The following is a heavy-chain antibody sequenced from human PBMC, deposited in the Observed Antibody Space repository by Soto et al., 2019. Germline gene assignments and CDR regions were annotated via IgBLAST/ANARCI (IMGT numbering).Heavy chain of an antibody. V-gene: IGHV4-34*01. CDR1: GGSFSGYY. J-gene: IGHJ6*03. D-gene: IGHD6-6*01. CDR3: ARGEGRSSSFLGTSHYYYYMDV. CDR2: INHSGST. Sequence: SETLSLTCAVYGGSFSGYYWSWIRQPPGKGLEWIGEINHSGSTNYNPSLKSRVTISVDTSKNQFSLKLSSVTAADTAVYYCARGEGRSSSFLGTSHYYYYMDVWGKGTTVTVSS.